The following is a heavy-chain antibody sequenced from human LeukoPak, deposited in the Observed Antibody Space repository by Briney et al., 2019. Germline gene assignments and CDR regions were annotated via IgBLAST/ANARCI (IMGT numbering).Heavy chain of an antibody. CDR1: GGSISSYY. J-gene: IGHJ3*02. D-gene: IGHD3-16*02. CDR3: ATYLRLGELSPSGDAFDI. CDR2: IYTSGST. Sequence: SETLSLTCTVSGGSISSYYWSWIRQPAGKGLEWIGRIYTSGSTNYNPSLKSRVTMSVDTSKNQFSLKLSSVTAADTAVYYCATYLRLGELSPSGDAFDIWGQGTMVTVSS. V-gene: IGHV4-4*07.